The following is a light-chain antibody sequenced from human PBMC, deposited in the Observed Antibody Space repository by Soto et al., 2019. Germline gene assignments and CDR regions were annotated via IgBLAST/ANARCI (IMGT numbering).Light chain of an antibody. CDR1: QSVSSSY. J-gene: IGKJ1*01. V-gene: IGKV3-20*01. Sequence: EIVLTQSPGTLSLSPGERATLSCRASQSVSSSYLAWYQQKPGQAPRLLIYGASSRATGIPDRFSGSGSGTDFPLIISRLEHEDVAVYYCQQFGRYRTFGQGTKVEIK. CDR2: GAS. CDR3: QQFGRYRT.